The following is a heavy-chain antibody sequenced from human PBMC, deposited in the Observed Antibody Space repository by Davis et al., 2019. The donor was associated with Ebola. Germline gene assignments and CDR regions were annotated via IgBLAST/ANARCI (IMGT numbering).Heavy chain of an antibody. CDR1: GYSISSGYY. CDR3: ARAGGTMVRGVNLFDY. CDR2: IYHSGGT. V-gene: IGHV4-38-2*02. D-gene: IGHD3-10*01. J-gene: IGHJ4*02. Sequence: SETLSLTCTVSGYSISSGYYWGWIRQPPGKGLEWIGSIYHSGGTYYNPSLKSRVTISVDTSKNQFSLKLSSVTAADTAVYYCARAGGTMVRGVNLFDYWGQGTLVTVSS.